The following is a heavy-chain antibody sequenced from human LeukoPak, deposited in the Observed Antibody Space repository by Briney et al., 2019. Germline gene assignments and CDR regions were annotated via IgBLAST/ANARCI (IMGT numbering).Heavy chain of an antibody. J-gene: IGHJ4*02. CDR3: ARHRHGYNRPFDD. CDR2: LHYSGST. CDR1: GGSISSRGHY. D-gene: IGHD5-24*01. Sequence: PSETLSLTCTVSGGSISSRGHYWGWIRQPPGKGLEWIGSLHYSGSTYHNPSLKSRITISADTSNNQFSLKLSSVAAADTAVYYCARHRHGYNRPFDDWGQGSLVTVSS. V-gene: IGHV4-39*01.